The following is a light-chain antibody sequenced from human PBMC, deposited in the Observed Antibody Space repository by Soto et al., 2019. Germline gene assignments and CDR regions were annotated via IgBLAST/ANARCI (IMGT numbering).Light chain of an antibody. J-gene: IGKJ4*01. CDR3: QQRSNWPPVT. CDR2: DAS. V-gene: IGKV3-11*01. CDR1: QSVSSY. Sequence: EIVLTQSPATLSLSPGERATLSCRASQSVSSYLACYQQKPGQAPRLLIYDASNRATGIPARFSGSGSGTDLTLTISSLEPEDFAIYYCQQRSNWPPVTFGGGTKVEIK.